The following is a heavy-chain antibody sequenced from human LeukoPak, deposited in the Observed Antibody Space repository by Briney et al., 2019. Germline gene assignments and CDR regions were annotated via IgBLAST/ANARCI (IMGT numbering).Heavy chain of an antibody. D-gene: IGHD3-16*01. CDR2: INPNSGGT. CDR3: ARDGGGCTFDY. CDR1: GYTFTGSY. Sequence: ASVKVSCKASGYTFTGSYMHWVRRAPGQGLEWMGWINPNSGGTNYAQKFQGRVTMTRDTSISTAYMELSRLQSDDTAVYYCARDGGGCTFDYWGQGTLATVSS. J-gene: IGHJ4*02. V-gene: IGHV1-2*02.